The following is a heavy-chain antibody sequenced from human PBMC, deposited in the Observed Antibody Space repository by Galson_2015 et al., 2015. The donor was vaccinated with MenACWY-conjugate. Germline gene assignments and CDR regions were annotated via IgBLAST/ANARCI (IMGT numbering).Heavy chain of an antibody. Sequence: SVKVSCKASGYTFTTYYMHWVRQAPGQGLEWMGIIRPSSDDGTTYAQKFQGRVTMTRDTSTSTVYMDLSSLRSEDTAVYYCVREYRGGSFDYWGQGTLVTVSS. CDR3: VREYRGGSFDY. J-gene: IGHJ4*02. V-gene: IGHV1-46*01. D-gene: IGHD1-26*01. CDR1: GYTFTTYY. CDR2: IRPSSDDGT.